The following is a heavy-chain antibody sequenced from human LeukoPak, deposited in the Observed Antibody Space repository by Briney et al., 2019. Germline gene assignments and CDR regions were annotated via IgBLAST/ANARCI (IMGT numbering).Heavy chain of an antibody. CDR3: AKERSGIPAAANY. V-gene: IGHV3-74*01. CDR2: INSDGSST. CDR1: GFTFSSYW. D-gene: IGHD6-13*01. J-gene: IGHJ4*02. Sequence: QPGGSLRLSCAASGFTFSSYWMHWVRQAPGKGLVWVSRINSDGSSTSYADSVKGRFTISRDNAKNTLYLQMNSLRAEDTAVYYCAKERSGIPAAANYWGQGTLVTVSS.